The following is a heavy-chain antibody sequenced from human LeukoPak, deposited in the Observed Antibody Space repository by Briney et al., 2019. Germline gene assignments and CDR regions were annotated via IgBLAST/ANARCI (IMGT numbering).Heavy chain of an antibody. J-gene: IGHJ4*02. CDR3: AGGNPTAPTNGFLDY. D-gene: IGHD1-14*01. CDR2: ISYDGSNK. Sequence: PGGSLRLSCAASGFTFSSYGMHWVRQAPGKGLEWVAVISYDGSNKYYADSVKGRFTISRDNSKNTLYLQMDSLRAEDTAVYYCAGGNPTAPTNGFLDYWGQGTLVTVSS. CDR1: GFTFSSYG. V-gene: IGHV3-30*03.